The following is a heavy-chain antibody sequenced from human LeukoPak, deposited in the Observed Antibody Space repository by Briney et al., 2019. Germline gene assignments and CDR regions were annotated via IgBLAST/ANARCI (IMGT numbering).Heavy chain of an antibody. CDR3: ARRAYYDLYYFDY. CDR1: GGSISSYY. Sequence: PSETLSLTCTVSGGSISSYYWSWIRQPPGKGLEWIGYIYYSGSTNYNPSLKSRVTISVDTSKNQFSLKLSSVTAADTAVYYCARRAYYDLYYFDYWGQGTLVTVSS. V-gene: IGHV4-59*12. CDR2: IYYSGST. D-gene: IGHD3-22*01. J-gene: IGHJ4*02.